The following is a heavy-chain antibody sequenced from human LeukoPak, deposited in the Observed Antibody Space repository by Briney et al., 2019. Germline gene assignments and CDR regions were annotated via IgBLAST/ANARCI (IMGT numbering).Heavy chain of an antibody. Sequence: KASETLSLTCAVYGGSFSGYYWSWIRQPPGKGLEWIGEINHSGSTNYNPSLKSRVTISVDTSENQLSLHLSSVTAADTAVYYCARGLWSGSPFDYWGQGTLVTVSS. CDR3: ARGLWSGSPFDY. CDR2: INHSGST. D-gene: IGHD3-3*01. CDR1: GGSFSGYY. J-gene: IGHJ4*02. V-gene: IGHV4-34*01.